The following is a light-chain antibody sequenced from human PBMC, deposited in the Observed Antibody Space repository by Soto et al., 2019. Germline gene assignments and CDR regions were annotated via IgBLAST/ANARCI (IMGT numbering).Light chain of an antibody. Sequence: DIQMTQSPSTLSASVGDRVTITCRASQSISRYLAWYQQKPGKAPKLLIYDASTLEGGVPSRFSGSGSGTEFTLTISSLQPDDFATYYCQRYNTYSRTFGQWTKVEIK. CDR2: DAS. J-gene: IGKJ1*01. V-gene: IGKV1-5*01. CDR1: QSISRY. CDR3: QRYNTYSRT.